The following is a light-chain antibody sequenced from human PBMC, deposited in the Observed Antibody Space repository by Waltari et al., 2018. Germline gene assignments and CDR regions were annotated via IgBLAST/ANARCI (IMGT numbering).Light chain of an antibody. V-gene: IGKV3-15*01. J-gene: IGKJ1*01. Sequence: EIVMTQSPATLSVSPGERATLSCRASQSVSSNLAWYQQKPGQAPRLLIYDASTRATDIPARFSGGGSGTEFTLTISSLQSEYFAVYYCQQYNDWPQTFGQGTKVEIK. CDR1: QSVSSN. CDR2: DAS. CDR3: QQYNDWPQT.